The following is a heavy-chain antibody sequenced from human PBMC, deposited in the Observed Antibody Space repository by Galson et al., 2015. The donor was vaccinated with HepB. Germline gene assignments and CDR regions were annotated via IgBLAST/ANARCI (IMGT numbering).Heavy chain of an antibody. Sequence: SVKVSCKASGYTFTSYGISWVRQAPGQGLEWMGWISAFNGNTRSAQKVQGRVTMTTDTSTSTAYMDLRSLRSDDTAVYYCARDQGYYDSNAYYLRADYWGQGTLVTVSS. CDR3: ARDQGYYDSNAYYLRADY. CDR2: ISAFNGNT. J-gene: IGHJ4*02. D-gene: IGHD3-22*01. CDR1: GYTFTSYG. V-gene: IGHV1-18*04.